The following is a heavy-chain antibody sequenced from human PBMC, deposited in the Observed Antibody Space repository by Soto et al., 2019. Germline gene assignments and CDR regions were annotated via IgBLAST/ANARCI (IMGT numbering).Heavy chain of an antibody. CDR3: ARDRRELLEDAFDI. V-gene: IGHV1-69*06. D-gene: IGHD1-26*01. J-gene: IGHJ3*02. Sequence: SVKVSCKASGGSFISYAISLLQQAPGQGLEWMGGIIPIFGTANYAQKFQGRVTITADKSTSTAYMELSSLRSEDTAVYYCARDRRELLEDAFDIWGQGTMVTVSS. CDR2: IIPIFGTA. CDR1: GGSFISYA.